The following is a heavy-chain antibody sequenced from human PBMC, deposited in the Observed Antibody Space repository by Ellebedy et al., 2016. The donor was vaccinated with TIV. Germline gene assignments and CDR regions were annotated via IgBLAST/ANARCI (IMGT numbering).Heavy chain of an antibody. CDR1: GFTFSSYA. CDR2: ISGSGGST. J-gene: IGHJ5*02. D-gene: IGHD2-2*01. CDR3: AKSPKKYCSSTSCAWFDP. V-gene: IGHV3-23*01. Sequence: GGSLRLXXAASGFTFSSYAMSWVRQAPGKGLEWVSAISGSGGSTYYADSVKGRFTISRDNSKNTLYLQMNSLRAEDTAVYYCAKSPKKYCSSTSCAWFDPWGQGTLVTVSS.